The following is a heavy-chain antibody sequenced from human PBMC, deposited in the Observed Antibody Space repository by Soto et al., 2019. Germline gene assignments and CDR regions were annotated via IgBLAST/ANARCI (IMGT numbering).Heavy chain of an antibody. D-gene: IGHD4-17*01. CDR2: ISAYNGNT. CDR3: ARDLPTVTTRYGMDV. CDR1: GYTFTSYG. J-gene: IGHJ6*02. V-gene: IGHV1-18*01. Sequence: QVQLVQSGAEVKKPGASVKVSCKASGYTFTSYGISWVRQAPGQGLEWMGWISAYNGNTNYAQKLQGRVTRTTDTSTSTAYMELRSLRSDDTAVDYCARDLPTVTTRYGMDVWGQGTTVTVSS.